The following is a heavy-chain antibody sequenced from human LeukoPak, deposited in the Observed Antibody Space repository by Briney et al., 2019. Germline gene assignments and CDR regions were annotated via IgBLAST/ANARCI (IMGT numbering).Heavy chain of an antibody. Sequence: GGSLRLSCAASGFTFSSYAMSWVRQAPGKGLEWVSAISGSGGSTYYADSVKGRFTISRDNSKNTLYLQMNSLRAEDTAVYYCAKSLTIFGVVIDYYYYGMDVWGQGTTVTVSS. CDR2: ISGSGGST. D-gene: IGHD3-3*01. J-gene: IGHJ6*02. CDR3: AKSLTIFGVVIDYYYYGMDV. V-gene: IGHV3-23*01. CDR1: GFTFSSYA.